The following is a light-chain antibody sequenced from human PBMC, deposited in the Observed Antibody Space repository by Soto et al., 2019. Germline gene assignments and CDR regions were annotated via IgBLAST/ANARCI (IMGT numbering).Light chain of an antibody. Sequence: EIVLTQSPGTLSLSPGERATLSCRASQSVSGNYLAWYQQKPGQSPRLLIYGSSDRATGIPDRFSGSGSEKDFTLTISRVEPEDFAVYYCQHYGSSPPYTFGQGTKLEIK. CDR1: QSVSGNY. CDR3: QHYGSSPPYT. J-gene: IGKJ2*01. V-gene: IGKV3-20*01. CDR2: GSS.